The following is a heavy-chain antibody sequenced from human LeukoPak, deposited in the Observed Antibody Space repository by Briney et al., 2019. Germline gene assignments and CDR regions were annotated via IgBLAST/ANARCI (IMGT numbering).Heavy chain of an antibody. Sequence: SVKVSYKASGYTFTSYDINWVRQATGQGLEWMAWMNPNSGNTGYAQKFQGRVTMTRNTSISTAYMELSSLRSEDTAVYYCARAASITMVRGVINGFGYWGQGTLVTVSS. V-gene: IGHV1-8*01. CDR1: GYTFTSYD. J-gene: IGHJ4*02. CDR3: ARAASITMVRGVINGFGY. D-gene: IGHD3-10*01. CDR2: MNPNSGNT.